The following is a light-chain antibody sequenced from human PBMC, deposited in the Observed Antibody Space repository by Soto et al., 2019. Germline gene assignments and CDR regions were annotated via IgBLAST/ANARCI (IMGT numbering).Light chain of an antibody. V-gene: IGKV1-5*03. Sequence: DIQMTQSPSTLSASVGDRVTITCRASQSISSWLAWYQQKPGKAPKSLIYKASSLESGVPSRFSGSGSGTEFTLTISSLQPDDFANYYCQQYNSYPITFGQGTRLEIK. CDR2: KAS. J-gene: IGKJ5*01. CDR3: QQYNSYPIT. CDR1: QSISSW.